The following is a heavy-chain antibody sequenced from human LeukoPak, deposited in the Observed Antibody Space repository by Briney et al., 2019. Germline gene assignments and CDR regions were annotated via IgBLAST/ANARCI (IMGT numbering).Heavy chain of an antibody. CDR2: ISGSGGST. D-gene: IGHD2-15*01. CDR1: GFTFSSYA. J-gene: IGHJ4*02. Sequence: AGSLRLSCAASGFTFSSYAMSWVRQAPGKGLEWVSAISGSGGSTYYADSVKGRFTISRDNSKNTLYLQMNSLRAEDTAVYYCAKRDGVVVVVVATQFFDYWGQGTLVSVSS. CDR3: AKRDGVVVVVVATQFFDY. V-gene: IGHV3-23*01.